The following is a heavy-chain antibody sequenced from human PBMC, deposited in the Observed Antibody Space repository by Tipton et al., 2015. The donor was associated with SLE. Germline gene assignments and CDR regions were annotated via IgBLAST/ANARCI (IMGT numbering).Heavy chain of an antibody. V-gene: IGHV4-59*01. Sequence: TLSLTCTVSGDSISRYYWSWIRQPPGKGLEWIGYIYYSGSTNYNPSLKSRVTISVDTSKNQFSLKLSSVTAADTAVYYCARAEGSWDAFDIWGQGTMVTVSS. CDR2: IYYSGST. CDR1: GDSISRYY. J-gene: IGHJ3*02. CDR3: ARAEGSWDAFDI. D-gene: IGHD2-15*01.